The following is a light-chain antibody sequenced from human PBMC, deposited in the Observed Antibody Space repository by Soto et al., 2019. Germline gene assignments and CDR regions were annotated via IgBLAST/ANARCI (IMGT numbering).Light chain of an antibody. Sequence: EIVLKQSPATLSLSPGERATLSCRASQSVSSYLAWYQQKPGQAPRLLIYDASNRATGIPARFSGSGSGTDFTLTISSLEPEDFEVYYCQQRSNWPPGPFGQGTKVEIK. CDR3: QQRSNWPPGP. J-gene: IGKJ1*01. CDR1: QSVSSY. V-gene: IGKV3-11*01. CDR2: DAS.